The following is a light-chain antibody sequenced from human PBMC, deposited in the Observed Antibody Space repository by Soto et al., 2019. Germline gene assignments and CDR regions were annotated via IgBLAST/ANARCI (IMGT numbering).Light chain of an antibody. CDR2: DAS. V-gene: IGKV3D-15*01. CDR3: QQYYNWPRT. J-gene: IGKJ5*01. Sequence: EIVMTQSPATLSVSPGERATLSCRASQSIRTNLAWYQQKSGQPPRLLIYDASTRATGIPARFSGSGSGTEFTLTIRSLQSEDFAVYYCQQYYNWPRTFGQGTRLEIK. CDR1: QSIRTN.